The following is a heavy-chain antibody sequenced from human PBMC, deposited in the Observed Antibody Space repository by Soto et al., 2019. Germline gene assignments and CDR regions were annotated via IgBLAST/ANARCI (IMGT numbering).Heavy chain of an antibody. V-gene: IGHV3-15*07. J-gene: IGHJ5*01. Sequence: EVQLVESGGDLVKPGGSLRLSCAASGFIFSNSSIHWVRQPPGKGLEWVACVKDSGGATDYAPSVQGRFTISRDDSKNTVYLQMSSLTSEDTAIYYCVADLWLAPDSNRWVDSWGQGTLVTVSS. D-gene: IGHD3-16*01. CDR3: VADLWLAPDSNRWVDS. CDR1: GFIFSNSS. CDR2: VKDSGGAT.